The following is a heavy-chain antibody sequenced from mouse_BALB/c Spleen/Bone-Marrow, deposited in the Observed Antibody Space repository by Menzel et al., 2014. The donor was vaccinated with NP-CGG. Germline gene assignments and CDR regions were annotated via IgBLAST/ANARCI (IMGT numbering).Heavy chain of an antibody. CDR3: ARDWYFDV. Sequence: QVQLQPSGAELAKPGASVKMSCKASGYTFTSYWMHWVKQRPGQSLEWIGYINPSTGYTEYNQKFKDKATLTADKSSSTAYMQLSSLTSEDSAVYYCARDWYFDVWDAGTTVTFSS. CDR2: INPSTGYT. J-gene: IGHJ1*01. V-gene: IGHV1-7*01. CDR1: GYTFTSYW.